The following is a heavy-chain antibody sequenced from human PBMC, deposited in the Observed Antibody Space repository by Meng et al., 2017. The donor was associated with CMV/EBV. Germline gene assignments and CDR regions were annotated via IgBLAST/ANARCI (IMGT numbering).Heavy chain of an antibody. CDR1: GDSVSSNSAA. J-gene: IGHJ3*02. Sequence: SETLSLTCAISGDSVSSNSAAWNWIRQSPSRGLEWLGRTYYRSKWYNDYAVSMKSRITINPDTSKNQFSLQLNSVTPEDTAVYYCARNTYYYDSSGYYLFPDAFDIWGQGTMVTVSS. CDR2: TYYRSKWYN. V-gene: IGHV6-1*01. D-gene: IGHD3-22*01. CDR3: ARNTYYYDSSGYYLFPDAFDI.